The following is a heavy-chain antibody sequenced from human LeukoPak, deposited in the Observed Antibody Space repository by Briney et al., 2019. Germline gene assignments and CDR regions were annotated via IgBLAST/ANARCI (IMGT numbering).Heavy chain of an antibody. CDR1: GFTFSSFE. CDR2: ISSGGTTM. J-gene: IGHJ4*02. V-gene: IGHV3-48*03. CDR3: ARWFVDTAEHYYFDY. D-gene: IGHD5-18*01. Sequence: HPGGSLRLSCAASGFTFSSFEMNWVRQAPGKGLEWVSYISSGGTTMYYADSVKGRFTISRDNAKNSLYLQMNSLRAEDTAVYYCARWFVDTAEHYYFDYWGQGTLVTVSS.